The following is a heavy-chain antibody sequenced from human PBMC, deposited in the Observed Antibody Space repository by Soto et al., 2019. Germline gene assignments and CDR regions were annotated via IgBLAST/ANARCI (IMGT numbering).Heavy chain of an antibody. V-gene: IGHV4-59*01. Sequence: QVQLQESGPGLVKPSETLSLTCTISGGSISNFHWSWIRQPPGKALEWIGYIYNNGSTNYSPSLKTRVTLXGXTXXNQVSLKLSSVTAADTAVYYCARDPDSRGYSYFDYWGQGTLVTVSS. CDR2: IYNNGST. J-gene: IGHJ4*02. CDR1: GGSISNFH. CDR3: ARDPDSRGYSYFDY. D-gene: IGHD3-22*01.